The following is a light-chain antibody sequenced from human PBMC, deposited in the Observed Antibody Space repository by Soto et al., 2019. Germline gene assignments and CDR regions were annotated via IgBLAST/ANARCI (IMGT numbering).Light chain of an antibody. CDR2: TNN. CDR1: SSNIGSNA. V-gene: IGLV1-44*01. J-gene: IGLJ2*01. Sequence: QSVLTQPPSASGTPGQRVTISCSGSSSNIGSNAVNWYQQLPGMAPKLVIYTNNHRPSGVPDRFSGSKSGTSASLAISGLRSEAEADYHCAAWDDSLNGLLFGGGTKVTVL. CDR3: AAWDDSLNGLL.